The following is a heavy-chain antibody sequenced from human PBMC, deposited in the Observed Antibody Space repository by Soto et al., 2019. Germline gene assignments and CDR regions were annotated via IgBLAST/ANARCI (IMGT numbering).Heavy chain of an antibody. CDR3: ARSRLQYYDILTGYYDHFDY. CDR1: GFTFSSYA. D-gene: IGHD3-9*01. CDR2: ISGSGGST. V-gene: IGHV3-23*01. Sequence: GGSLRLSCAASGFTFSSYAMSWVRQAPGKGLEWVSAISGSGGSTYYADSVKGRFTISRDNSKNTLYLQMNSLRAEDTAIYYCARSRLQYYDILTGYYDHFDYWGQGTLVTVS. J-gene: IGHJ4*02.